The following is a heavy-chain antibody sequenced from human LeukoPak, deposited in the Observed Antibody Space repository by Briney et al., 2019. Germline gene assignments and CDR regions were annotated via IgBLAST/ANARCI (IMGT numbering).Heavy chain of an antibody. D-gene: IGHD3-10*01. CDR2: IGDTSRTT. Sequence: TGGSLRLSCAASGFTFSNYAMSWVRHAPGNGLEWFSSIGDTSRTTVYEDSGKGRFTISRDNSKNTLSLQMNSMRAEETAVYYCAKDHGAGSYYKHPDYWGQGTLVTVSS. CDR3: AKDHGAGSYYKHPDY. CDR1: GFTFSNYA. V-gene: IGHV3-23*01. J-gene: IGHJ4*02.